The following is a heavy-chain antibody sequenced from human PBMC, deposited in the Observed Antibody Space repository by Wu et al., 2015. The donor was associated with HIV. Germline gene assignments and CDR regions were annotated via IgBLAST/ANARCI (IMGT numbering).Heavy chain of an antibody. D-gene: IGHD3-10*01. CDR3: AIRNWGVRELTSRPNYFLRP. Sequence: EVQLVQSGAEVKKPGATVRISCKVSGYRFTDYYIHWVQQAPGKGLEWLGLVDPEDGATIYAEQFQGRVTITADSSTEHSLHLELNSLTSEDTAVYYCAIRNWGVRELTSRPNYFLRPWGQREPWSPFP. V-gene: IGHV1-69-2*01. CDR1: GYRFTDYY. J-gene: IGHJ5*02. CDR2: VDPEDGAT.